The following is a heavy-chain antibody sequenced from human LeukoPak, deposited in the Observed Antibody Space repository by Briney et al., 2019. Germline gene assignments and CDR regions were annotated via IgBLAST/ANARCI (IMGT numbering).Heavy chain of an antibody. CDR1: GFTFDDYG. D-gene: IGHD3-22*01. Sequence: GGSLRLSCAASGFTFDDYGMSWVRQAPGKGLEWVSGINWNGGSTGYADSVKGRFTISRDNAKNSLYLQMNSLRAEDTALYYCARAKDSSGYYAALDYWGQGTLVTVSS. CDR3: ARAKDSSGYYAALDY. V-gene: IGHV3-20*04. CDR2: INWNGGST. J-gene: IGHJ4*02.